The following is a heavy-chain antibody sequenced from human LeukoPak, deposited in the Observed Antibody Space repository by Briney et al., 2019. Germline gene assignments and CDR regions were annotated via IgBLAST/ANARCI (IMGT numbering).Heavy chain of an antibody. J-gene: IGHJ5*02. CDR1: GYSISSGYY. CDR2: IYHSGST. CDR3: ARVWGAPRGWFDP. D-gene: IGHD3-16*01. V-gene: IGHV4-38-2*02. Sequence: SETLSLTCTVSGYSISSGYYRGWIRQPPGKGLEWIGSIYHSGSTYYNPSLKSRVTISVDTSKNQFSLKLSSVTAADTAVYYCARVWGAPRGWFDPWGQGTLVTVSS.